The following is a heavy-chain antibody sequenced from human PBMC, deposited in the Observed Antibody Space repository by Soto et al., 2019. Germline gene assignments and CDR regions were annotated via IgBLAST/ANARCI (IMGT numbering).Heavy chain of an antibody. CDR2: ISYDGSNK. D-gene: IGHD6-6*01. Sequence: QVQLVESGGGVVQPGRSLRLSCAASGFTFSSYGMHWVRQAPGKGLAWVAVISYDGSNKYYADSVKGRFTISRDNSKNTLYLQMNSLRAEDTAVYYCAKTLGSSSSAAYYYFGMDVWCQGTTVTVSS. CDR1: GFTFSSYG. V-gene: IGHV3-30*18. J-gene: IGHJ6*02. CDR3: AKTLGSSSSAAYYYFGMDV.